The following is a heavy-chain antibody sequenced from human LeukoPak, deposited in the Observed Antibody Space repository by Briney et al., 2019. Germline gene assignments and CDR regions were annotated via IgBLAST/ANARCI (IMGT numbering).Heavy chain of an antibody. D-gene: IGHD3-22*01. CDR3: AKLEYYYDSSGHFDY. Sequence: GGSLRLSCAASGFTFSSYGMHWVRQAPGKGLEWVAVISYDGNNKYYADSVKGRFTISRDNSKNTLYLQMNSLRAEDTAVYYCAKLEYYYDSSGHFDYWGQGTLVTVSS. CDR2: ISYDGNNK. V-gene: IGHV3-30*18. CDR1: GFTFSSYG. J-gene: IGHJ4*02.